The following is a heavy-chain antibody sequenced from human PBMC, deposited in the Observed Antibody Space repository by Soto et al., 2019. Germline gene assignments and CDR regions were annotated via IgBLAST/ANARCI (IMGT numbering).Heavy chain of an antibody. CDR1: GDSVSSNRAA. CDR2: TYYRSSWSN. J-gene: IGHJ5*02. CDR3: VREVDPQIRDGARGWLDP. V-gene: IGHV6-1*01. D-gene: IGHD2-8*01. Sequence: SQTLSLTCAISGDSVSSNRAAWNWIRQSPSRGLEWLGRTYYRSSWSNDYAVSVKSRLTINPDTSKNQFSLQLNSVTPEDTAVYFCVREVDPQIRDGARGWLDPWGQGTRVTVSS.